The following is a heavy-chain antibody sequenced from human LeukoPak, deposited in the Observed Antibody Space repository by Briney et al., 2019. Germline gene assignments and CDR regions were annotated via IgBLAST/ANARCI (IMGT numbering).Heavy chain of an antibody. CDR3: ARDAPTSYGQFDY. Sequence: PSETLSLTCTVSGGSISNYYWSWIRQPAGKRLEWIGRISTTGSTNYNPPLKSRVTMSVDTSKNQFSLKLSSATAADTAVYYCARDAPTSYGQFDYWGQGALVTVSS. J-gene: IGHJ4*02. D-gene: IGHD5-18*01. CDR2: ISTTGST. CDR1: GGSISNYY. V-gene: IGHV4-4*07.